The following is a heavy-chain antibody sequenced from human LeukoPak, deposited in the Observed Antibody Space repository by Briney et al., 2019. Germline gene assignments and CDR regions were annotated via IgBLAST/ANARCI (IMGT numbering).Heavy chain of an antibody. CDR3: ARDQEGFDY. CDR1: GYTITSNY. Sequence: ASVKVSCKASGYTITSNYIHWVRQAPGQGLEWMGMIYPRDGSTSYAQKFQGRVTVTRDTSTSTVHMELSGLRSEDTAVYYCARDQEGFDYWGQGTLVTVSS. V-gene: IGHV1-46*01. J-gene: IGHJ4*02. CDR2: IYPRDGST.